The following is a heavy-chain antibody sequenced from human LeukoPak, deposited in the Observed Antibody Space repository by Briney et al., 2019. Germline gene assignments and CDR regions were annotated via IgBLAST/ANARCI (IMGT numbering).Heavy chain of an antibody. CDR1: GGTFSSYA. D-gene: IGHD3-9*01. J-gene: IGHJ6*02. Sequence: ASVKVSCKASGGTFSSYAISWVRQAPGQGLEWMGGIIPIFGTANYAQNFQGRVTITADESTSTAYMELSSLRSEDTAVYYCARAPTRYYDILTGREYGMDVWGQGTTVTVSS. V-gene: IGHV1-69*13. CDR2: IIPIFGTA. CDR3: ARAPTRYYDILTGREYGMDV.